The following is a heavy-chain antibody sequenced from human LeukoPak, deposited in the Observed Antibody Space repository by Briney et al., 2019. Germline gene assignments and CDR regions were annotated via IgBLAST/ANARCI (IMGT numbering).Heavy chain of an antibody. CDR2: ISTDGSST. J-gene: IGHJ4*02. CDR3: AKEVLHYVDY. Sequence: PGGSLRLSCAASGFTFSRYWMHWLRQAPGKGLVWVSRISTDGSSTSYADSVKGRFTISRDNGKNTLYLQMNSLRAEDTAVYYCAKEVLHYVDYWGQGTLVTVSS. V-gene: IGHV3-74*01. CDR1: GFTFSRYW.